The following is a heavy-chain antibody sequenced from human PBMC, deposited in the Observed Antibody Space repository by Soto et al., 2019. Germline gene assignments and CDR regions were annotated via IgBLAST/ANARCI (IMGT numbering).Heavy chain of an antibody. CDR1: GGTFNKFA. Sequence: VQLVQSGAEVKKTGSSVKVSCKASGGTFNKFAFSWVRQAPGQGFEWMGGIIPVFRSANYAQLFLGRITITADEYTSTVYLYLNDLRSDDTAVYYCARRYCASDNCPLFYYFVDLWGLGTTVTVSS. CDR3: ARRYCASDNCPLFYYFVDL. J-gene: IGHJ6*02. D-gene: IGHD2-21*02. V-gene: IGHV1-69*01. CDR2: IIPVFRSA.